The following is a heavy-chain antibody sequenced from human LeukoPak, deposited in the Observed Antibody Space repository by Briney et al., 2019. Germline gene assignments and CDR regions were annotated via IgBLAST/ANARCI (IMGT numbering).Heavy chain of an antibody. D-gene: IGHD6-25*01. Sequence: GGSLRLSCAASGFTFSSYSMNWVRQAPGKGLEWVSSISSSSSYIYYADSVKGRFAISRDNAKNSLYLQMNSLRAKDTAVYYCATSDDAAGTSWGQGTLVIVSS. J-gene: IGHJ5*02. CDR3: ATSDDAAGTS. V-gene: IGHV3-21*01. CDR1: GFTFSSYS. CDR2: ISSSSSYI.